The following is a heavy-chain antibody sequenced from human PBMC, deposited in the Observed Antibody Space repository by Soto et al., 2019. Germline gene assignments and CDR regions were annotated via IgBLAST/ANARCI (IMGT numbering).Heavy chain of an antibody. CDR2: SA. V-gene: IGHV1-69*01. CDR1: GGTFSIDT. Sequence: QVQLVQSGAEVKKPGSSVKVSCEASGGTFSIDTISWVRQAPGQGLEWMGGSANSAQKFQGRLTVTADEYTSSVYLQLSSLTTEDTDVYYCAREGLPDIAWFEPWGQGTLVSVSS. D-gene: IGHD2-15*01. CDR3: AREGLPDIAWFEP. J-gene: IGHJ5*02.